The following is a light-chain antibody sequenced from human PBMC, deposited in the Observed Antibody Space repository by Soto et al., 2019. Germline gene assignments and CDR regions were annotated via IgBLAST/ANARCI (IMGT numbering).Light chain of an antibody. CDR1: QNIRNL. CDR2: ATS. Sequence: IQMSQSPSTLSASVGDSVTITCRASQNIRNLLAWYQQKPGKAPKLLIYATSSLQSGVPSRFSGSGSGRDFTLTISSLQPEDFATYYCLQDYNYPRTFGQGTKVDIK. J-gene: IGKJ1*01. V-gene: IGKV1-6*01. CDR3: LQDYNYPRT.